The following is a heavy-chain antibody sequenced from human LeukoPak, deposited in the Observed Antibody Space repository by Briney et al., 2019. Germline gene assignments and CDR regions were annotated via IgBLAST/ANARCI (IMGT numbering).Heavy chain of an antibody. CDR1: GGSFSGYY. V-gene: IGHV4-34*01. J-gene: IGHJ4*02. D-gene: IGHD6-19*01. Sequence: PSETLSLTCAVYGGSFSGYYWSWVRQPPGKGLEWIGEINHSGSANYNPSLKSRVTISVDTSKNQFSLKLSSVTAADTAVYYCARSPGGVSAVAGHHFDYWGQGTLVTVSS. CDR3: ARSPGGVSAVAGHHFDY. CDR2: INHSGSA.